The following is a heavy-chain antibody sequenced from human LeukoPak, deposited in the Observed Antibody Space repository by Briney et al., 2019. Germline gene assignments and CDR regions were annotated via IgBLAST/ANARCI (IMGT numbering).Heavy chain of an antibody. CDR3: VRESDVWSGPGIGRPLDV. Sequence: GGSLRLSCAASGFTFSSYGMHWVRQAPGKGLEWVAVISYDGSNKYYADSVKGRFTISRDNSKKTLYLQMDGLRAEDTAVYHCVRESDVWSGPGIGRPLDVWGKGTTVTVSS. J-gene: IGHJ6*04. V-gene: IGHV3-30*03. CDR2: ISYDGSNK. D-gene: IGHD3-3*01. CDR1: GFTFSSYG.